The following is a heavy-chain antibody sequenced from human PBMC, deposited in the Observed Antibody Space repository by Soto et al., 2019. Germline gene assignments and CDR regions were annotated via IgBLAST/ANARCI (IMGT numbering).Heavy chain of an antibody. CDR1: GYTFTGYY. J-gene: IGHJ5*02. Sequence: ASVKVSCKASGYTFTGYYVHWVRQAPGQGLEWMGWINPNSGGTNYAQKFQGRVTMTRDTSISTAYMELSRLRSDDTAVYYCAREGCSGGSCYWFDPCGQGTLLTVSS. V-gene: IGHV1-2*02. CDR3: AREGCSGGSCYWFDP. CDR2: INPNSGGT. D-gene: IGHD2-15*01.